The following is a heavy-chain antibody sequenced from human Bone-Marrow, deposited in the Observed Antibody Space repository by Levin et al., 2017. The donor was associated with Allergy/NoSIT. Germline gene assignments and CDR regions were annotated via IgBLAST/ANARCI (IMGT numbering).Heavy chain of an antibody. CDR3: ARESRGRIWGMDV. CDR1: GGSISSGGYY. CDR2: IYYSGST. J-gene: IGHJ6*02. D-gene: IGHD2-15*01. Sequence: SETLSLTCTVSGGSISSGGYYWSWIRQHPGKGLEWIGYIYYSGSTYYNPSLKSRVTISVDTSKNQFSLKLSSVTAADTAVCYCARESRGRIWGMDVWGQGTTVTVSS. V-gene: IGHV4-31*03.